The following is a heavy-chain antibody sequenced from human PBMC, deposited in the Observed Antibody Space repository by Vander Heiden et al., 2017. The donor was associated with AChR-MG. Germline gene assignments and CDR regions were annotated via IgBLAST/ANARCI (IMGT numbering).Heavy chain of an antibody. D-gene: IGHD1-1*01. Sequence: EVQLVESGGGLVQPGESRRLSCAASGFTFKDYAMHWVRQAPGKGLGWVSVISWNSGTIGYADSVKGRFTISRDNAKNSLYLQMNSLKVEDTALYYCAKLSGTGTWYYYYIDVWGKGTTVTVSS. J-gene: IGHJ6*03. CDR1: GFTFKDYA. CDR2: ISWNSGTI. V-gene: IGHV3-9*01. CDR3: AKLSGTGTWYYYYIDV.